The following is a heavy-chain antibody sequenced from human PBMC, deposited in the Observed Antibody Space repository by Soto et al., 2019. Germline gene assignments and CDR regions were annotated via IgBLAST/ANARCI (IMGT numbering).Heavy chain of an antibody. V-gene: IGHV3-72*01. CDR2: SRNKANSYTT. CDR3: ARVVGAPNWFDP. Sequence: GALRLSCAASVFTFSDHQMDWVRQAPGKGLEWVGRSRNKANSYTTEYAASVKGRFTISRDDSKNSLYLQMNSLKIEDTAVYYCARVVGAPNWFDPWGQGTLVTVSS. CDR1: VFTFSDHQ. J-gene: IGHJ5*02. D-gene: IGHD1-26*01.